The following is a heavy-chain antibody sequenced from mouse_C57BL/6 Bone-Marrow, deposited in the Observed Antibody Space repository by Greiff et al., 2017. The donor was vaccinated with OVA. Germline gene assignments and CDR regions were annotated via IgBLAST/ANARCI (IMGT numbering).Heavy chain of an antibody. J-gene: IGHJ2*01. Sequence: VQLQQSGTVLARPGASVKMSCKTSGYTFTSYWMHWVKQRPGQGLEWIGAIYPGNSDTSYNQKFKGKATLTAVTSASTAYMELSSLTNDDSAVYYCTRGSDFDYWGQGTTLTVSS. CDR1: GYTFTSYW. D-gene: IGHD1-3*01. V-gene: IGHV1-5*01. CDR3: TRGSDFDY. CDR2: IYPGNSDT.